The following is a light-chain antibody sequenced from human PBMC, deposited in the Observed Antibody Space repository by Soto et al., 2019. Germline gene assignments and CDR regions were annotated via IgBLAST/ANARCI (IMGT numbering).Light chain of an antibody. CDR3: GSYTSGTSV. V-gene: IGLV2-14*01. Sequence: QSALTQPASVSGSPGQSITISCTGTSSDVGGYNYVSWYQQHPGKAPKLMIYEVNNRPSGVSNRFSGSKSGNTASLTISGLQAEDEADYYCGSYTSGTSVFGTGTKLTVL. CDR1: SSDVGGYNY. J-gene: IGLJ1*01. CDR2: EVN.